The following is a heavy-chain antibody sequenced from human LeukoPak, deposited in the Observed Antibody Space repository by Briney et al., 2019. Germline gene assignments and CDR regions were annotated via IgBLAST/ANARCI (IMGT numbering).Heavy chain of an antibody. J-gene: IGHJ5*02. CDR1: GYTFISYY. CDR3: ARVPYESTMTTGWFDP. D-gene: IGHD4-17*01. V-gene: IGHV1-46*01. Sequence: ASVKVSCKASGYTFISYYIHWVRRAPGQGLEWMGIINPSGGVTTYAQKFQGRVTVTRDTSTSTVYMELSSLTSEDTAVYYCARVPYESTMTTGWFDPWGQGTLITVSS. CDR2: INPSGGVT.